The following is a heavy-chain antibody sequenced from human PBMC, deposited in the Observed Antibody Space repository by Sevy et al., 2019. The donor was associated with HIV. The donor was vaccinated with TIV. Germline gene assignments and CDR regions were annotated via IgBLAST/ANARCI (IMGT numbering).Heavy chain of an antibody. V-gene: IGHV3-73*01. CDR1: GFNFSVSA. Sequence: EGSLRLSCAVSGFNFSVSAMHWVRQASGKELEWLGRIRSKANNYATAYSTSVKGRFTMSRDDSKSTAYLQMNSLKSEDTALYYYTTLLGVPFDYWGQGALVTVSS. CDR3: TTLLGVPFDY. CDR2: IRSKANNYAT. D-gene: IGHD3-10*01. J-gene: IGHJ4*02.